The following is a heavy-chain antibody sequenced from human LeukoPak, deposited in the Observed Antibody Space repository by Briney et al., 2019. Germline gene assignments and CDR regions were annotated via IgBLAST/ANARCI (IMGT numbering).Heavy chain of an antibody. Sequence: ASVKVPCKASGYTFTGYYMHWVRQAPGQGLEWMGWINPNSGGTNYAQKFQGRVTMTRDTSISTAYMELSRLRSDDTAVYYCARVKRYYYGSGTFDYWGQGTLVTVSS. CDR3: ARVKRYYYGSGTFDY. J-gene: IGHJ4*02. CDR1: GYTFTGYY. CDR2: INPNSGGT. V-gene: IGHV1-2*02. D-gene: IGHD3-10*01.